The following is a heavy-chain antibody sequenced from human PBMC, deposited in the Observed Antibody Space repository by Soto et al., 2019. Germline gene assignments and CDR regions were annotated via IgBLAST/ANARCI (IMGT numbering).Heavy chain of an antibody. J-gene: IGHJ4*02. CDR3: AREVVGATTKTGMRIDY. V-gene: IGHV4-39*02. D-gene: IGHD1-26*01. CDR1: GDSISSSRYS. Sequence: SETLSLTCTVSGDSISSSRYSWGWIRQPPGKGLEWIGSIYYSGSTYYNPSLKRRVTISVDTSKNQFSLKLSSVTAADTAVYYCAREVVGATTKTGMRIDYWGQGTLVTVSS. CDR2: IYYSGST.